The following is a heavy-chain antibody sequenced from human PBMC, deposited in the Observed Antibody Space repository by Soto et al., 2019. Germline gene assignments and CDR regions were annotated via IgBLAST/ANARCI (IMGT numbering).Heavy chain of an antibody. CDR2: IKEDGSEK. J-gene: IGHJ6*02. Sequence: GGSLILSCAASGFTFSNSWMSWVRQAPGKGLEWVANIKEDGSEKDYVDPVKGRFTITRDNAKNSLYLQMNNLRAEDTAVYFCTRKRFGMDVWGQGTTVRVYS. CDR1: GFTFSNSW. V-gene: IGHV3-7*03. CDR3: TRKRFGMDV.